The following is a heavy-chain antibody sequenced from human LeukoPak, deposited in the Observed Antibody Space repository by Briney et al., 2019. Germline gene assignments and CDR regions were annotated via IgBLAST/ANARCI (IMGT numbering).Heavy chain of an antibody. CDR2: ISSSSSYI. V-gene: IGHV3-21*04. Sequence: PGGSLRLSCAASGFTFSSYSMNWVRQAPGKGLEWVSSISSSSSYIYYADSVKGRFTISRDNAKNSLYLQMNSLRAEDTAVYYCASLLGVSFDYWGQGTLVTVSS. CDR1: GFTFSSYS. D-gene: IGHD3-16*01. J-gene: IGHJ4*02. CDR3: ASLLGVSFDY.